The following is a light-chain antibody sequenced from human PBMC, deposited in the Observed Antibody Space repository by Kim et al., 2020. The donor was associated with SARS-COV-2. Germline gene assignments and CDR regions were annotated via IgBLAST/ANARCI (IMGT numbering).Light chain of an antibody. Sequence: GQSVTISCTGSSSDVGAYNYVAWYQQHPGKAPKLMIYDVSKRPSGVPDRLSGSKSGNTASLTISGLQAEDEAEYYCCSYAGSYTWVFGGGTQLTVL. CDR1: SSDVGAYNY. V-gene: IGLV2-11*01. CDR2: DVS. J-gene: IGLJ3*02. CDR3: CSYAGSYTWV.